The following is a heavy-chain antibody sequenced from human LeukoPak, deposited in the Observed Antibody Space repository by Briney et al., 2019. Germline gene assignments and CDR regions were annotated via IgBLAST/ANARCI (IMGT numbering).Heavy chain of an antibody. CDR1: GYTFTSYD. CDR2: MNPNSGNT. V-gene: IGHV1-8*02. D-gene: IGHD3-9*01. CDR3: ARAYDILTGWTYYMDV. Sequence: ASVKVSCKASGYTFTSYDINWVRQATGQGLEWMGWMNPNSGNTGYAQKFQGRVTMTRNTSISTAYMELSSLRSEDTAVYYCARAYDILTGWTYYMDVWGKGTTVTISS. J-gene: IGHJ6*03.